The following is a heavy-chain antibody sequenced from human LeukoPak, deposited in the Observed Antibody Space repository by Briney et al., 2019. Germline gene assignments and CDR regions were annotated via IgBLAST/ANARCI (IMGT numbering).Heavy chain of an antibody. CDR1: GGSFSGYY. CDR2: IYYSGST. V-gene: IGHV4-59*01. J-gene: IGHJ4*02. CDR3: AREMIGKIDY. D-gene: IGHD1-14*01. Sequence: PSETLSLTCAVYGGSFSGYYWSWIRQPPGKGLEWIGYIYYSGSTNYNPSLKSRVTISVDTSKNQFSLKLSSVTAADTAVYYCAREMIGKIDYWGQGTLVTVSS.